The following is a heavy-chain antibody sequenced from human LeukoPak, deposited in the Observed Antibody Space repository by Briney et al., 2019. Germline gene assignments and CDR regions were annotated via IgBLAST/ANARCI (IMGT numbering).Heavy chain of an antibody. V-gene: IGHV3-23*01. CDR3: AKDKRRRGYSGYDFPYYFDY. CDR2: ISGSGGST. J-gene: IGHJ4*02. Sequence: GGSLRLSCAASGFTFSSYAMSWVRQAPGKGLERVSAISGSGGSTYYADSVKGRFTISRDNSKNTLYLQMNSLRAEDTAVYYCAKDKRRRGYSGYDFPYYFDYWGQGTLVTVSS. D-gene: IGHD5-12*01. CDR1: GFTFSSYA.